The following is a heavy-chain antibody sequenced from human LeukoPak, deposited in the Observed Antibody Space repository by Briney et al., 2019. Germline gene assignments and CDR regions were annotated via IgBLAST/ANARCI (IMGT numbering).Heavy chain of an antibody. CDR3: AKPAKTDYADY. D-gene: IGHD1-14*01. CDR1: GFTFGSYA. V-gene: IGHV3-23*01. CDR2: ISAGGGG. Sequence: GGSLRLSCAASGFTFGSYAMSWVRQAPGKGLEWVSAISAGGGGYYADSVKGRFTISRDNSKNTLYLQMNSLRADDTAVYCAKPAKTDYADYWGQGTLVTVSS. J-gene: IGHJ4*02.